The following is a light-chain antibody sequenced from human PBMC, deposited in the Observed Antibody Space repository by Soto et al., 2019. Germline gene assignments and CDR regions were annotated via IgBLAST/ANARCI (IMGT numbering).Light chain of an antibody. CDR1: QDISNY. CDR2: DAS. J-gene: IGKJ4*01. Sequence: DIQMTQSPSSLSASVGDRVTITCQASQDISNYLNWYQQKPGKAPKLLIYDASNLETGVPSRFSESGSGTDFTFTISSLQHEDIATYYCQQYDNLPPLTFGGGTKVEIK. CDR3: QQYDNLPPLT. V-gene: IGKV1-33*01.